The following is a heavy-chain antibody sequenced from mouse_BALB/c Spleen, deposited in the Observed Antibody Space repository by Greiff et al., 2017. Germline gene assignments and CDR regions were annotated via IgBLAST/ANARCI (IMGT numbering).Heavy chain of an antibody. CDR3: ATYYRDYFDY. D-gene: IGHD2-12*01. CDR2: ISYSGST. V-gene: IGHV3-2*02. J-gene: IGHJ2*01. Sequence: VQLQQSGPGLVKPSQSLSLTCTVTGYSITSDYAWNWIRQFPGNKLEWMGYISYSGSTSYNPSLKSRISITRDTSKNQFFLQLNSVTTEDTATYYCATYYRDYFDYWGQGTTLTVSS. CDR1: GYSITSDYA.